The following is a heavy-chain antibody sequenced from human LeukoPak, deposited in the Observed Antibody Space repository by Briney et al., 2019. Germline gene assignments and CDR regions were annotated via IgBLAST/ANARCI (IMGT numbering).Heavy chain of an antibody. CDR2: RKQDCSTK. J-gene: IGHJ4*02. D-gene: IGHD1-26*01. V-gene: IGHV3-7*01. CDR3: ARDTDGSLDY. CDR1: GYTFTNSW. Sequence: PGGSLRLSCAASGYTFTNSWMAWVRQAPGKGLEWVAKRKQDCSTKPYMDSLKCRFTISRDNPKNSVYLQMNSLRADDTANYYWARDTDGSLDYWGQGIRVTVAS.